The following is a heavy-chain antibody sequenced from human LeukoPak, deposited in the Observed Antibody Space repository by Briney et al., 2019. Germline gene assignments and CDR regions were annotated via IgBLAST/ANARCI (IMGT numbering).Heavy chain of an antibody. V-gene: IGHV4-38-2*02. CDR2: IYHSGST. Sequence: SETLSLTCNVSGYSISSGYYWGWIRQPPGKGLQWIGTIYHSGSTYYNPSLKSRVTISVDTSKIQFSLKVNSVTAADTAVYYCARGRGSYYGGGSWFDPWGQGTLVTVSS. D-gene: IGHD1-26*01. J-gene: IGHJ5*02. CDR3: ARGRGSYYGGGSWFDP. CDR1: GYSISSGYY.